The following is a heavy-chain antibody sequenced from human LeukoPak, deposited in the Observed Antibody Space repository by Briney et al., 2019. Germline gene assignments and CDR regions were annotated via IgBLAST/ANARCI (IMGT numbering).Heavy chain of an antibody. CDR3: ARDGSSSFDP. V-gene: IGHV4-31*03. D-gene: IGHD2-2*01. CDR2: IYYSGST. CDR1: GGSISSGGYY. J-gene: IGHJ5*02. Sequence: SETLSLTCTVSGGSISSGGYYWSWIRQHPGKGLEWIGYIYYSGSTYYNPSLKSRVTISVDTPKNQFSLKLSSVTAADTAVYYCARDGSSSFDPWGQGTLVTVSS.